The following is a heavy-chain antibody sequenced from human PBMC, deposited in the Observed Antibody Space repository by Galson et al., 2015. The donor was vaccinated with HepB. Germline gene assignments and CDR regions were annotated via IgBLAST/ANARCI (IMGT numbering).Heavy chain of an antibody. V-gene: IGHV1-3*01. J-gene: IGHJ6*02. CDR3: ARDKRGDYSNFLWYYYGMDL. CDR1: GYTFSSYA. D-gene: IGHD4-11*01. CDR2: INVANGDT. Sequence: SVKVSCKASGYTFSSYAMHWVRQAPGQRLVWMRWINVANGDTTYSQKFQGRVTITRDTYASTAHMELSSLRSEDTAVYYCARDKRGDYSNFLWYYYGMDLWGQGTTVTVSS.